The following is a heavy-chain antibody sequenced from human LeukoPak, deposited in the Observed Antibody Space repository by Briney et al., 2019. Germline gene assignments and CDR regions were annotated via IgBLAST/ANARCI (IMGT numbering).Heavy chain of an antibody. CDR1: GFTFSSYG. CDR2: ISGPGSST. Sequence: AGGSLRLSCAASGFTFSSYGMHWVRQAPGKGLEWVSTISGPGSSTYSADSVKGRFTISRDNSKNTLYLQMHSLRAEDTAIYYCAKPSRDFDSSGYSHFDYWGQGTLVTVSS. J-gene: IGHJ4*02. V-gene: IGHV3-23*01. CDR3: AKPSRDFDSSGYSHFDY. D-gene: IGHD3-22*01.